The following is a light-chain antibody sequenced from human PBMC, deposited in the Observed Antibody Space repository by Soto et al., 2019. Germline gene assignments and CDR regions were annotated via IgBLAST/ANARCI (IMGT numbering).Light chain of an antibody. CDR1: QSVSSSY. V-gene: IGKV3D-20*02. J-gene: IGKJ4*01. CDR2: GAS. Sequence: EIVLTQSPGTLSLSPGEIATLSFSASQSVSSSYLAWYQQKPGQAPRLLIYGASSRATGIPDRFSGSGSGTDFTLTISSLEPEDFAFYYCLQRSNWPPLLSFGGGTKVDI. CDR3: LQRSNWPPLLS.